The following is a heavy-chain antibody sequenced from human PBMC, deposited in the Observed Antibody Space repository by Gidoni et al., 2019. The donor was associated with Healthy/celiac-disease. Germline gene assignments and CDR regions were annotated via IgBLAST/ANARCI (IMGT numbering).Heavy chain of an antibody. CDR1: GYTFTGYY. CDR2: INPNSGGT. V-gene: IGHV1-2*02. CDR3: ARGTVIHYGMDV. Sequence: QVQLVQSGPEVQKPGASVKVPCKASGYTFTGYYMHWVRQAPGQGLEWVGWINPNSGGTNYAQKFQGRVTMTRDTSISTAYMELSRLRSDDTAVYYCARGTVIHYGMDVWGQGTTVTVSS. J-gene: IGHJ6*02. D-gene: IGHD4-17*01.